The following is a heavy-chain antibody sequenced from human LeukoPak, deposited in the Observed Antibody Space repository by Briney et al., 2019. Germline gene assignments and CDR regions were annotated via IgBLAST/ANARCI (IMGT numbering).Heavy chain of an antibody. D-gene: IGHD3-22*01. CDR1: GFTFSNYW. V-gene: IGHV3-7*03. J-gene: IGHJ3*02. CDR3: AKDLQRYYYDSSGYYFVGAFDI. CDR2: IKQDGSEK. Sequence: GGSLRLSCEVSGFTFSNYWMMWVRQAPGKGLEWVANIKQDGSEKYYVDSVKGRFTISRDNAKNTLYMQMNSLRAEDTAVYYCAKDLQRYYYDSSGYYFVGAFDIWGQGTMVTVSS.